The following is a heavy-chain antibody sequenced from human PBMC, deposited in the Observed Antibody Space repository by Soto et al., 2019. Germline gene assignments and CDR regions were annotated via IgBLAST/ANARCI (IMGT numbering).Heavy chain of an antibody. Sequence: EVQLVESGGGLVQPGGSLRLSCAASGFTFSSYSMNWVRQAPGKGLEWVSYISSSSSTIYYADSVKGRFTISRDNAKNSLYLQMNILRDADTAVYYCARVFYSVAGTGGLDYWGQGTLVTVSS. J-gene: IGHJ4*02. CDR2: ISSSSSTI. V-gene: IGHV3-48*02. CDR3: ARVFYSVAGTGGLDY. CDR1: GFTFSSYS. D-gene: IGHD6-19*01.